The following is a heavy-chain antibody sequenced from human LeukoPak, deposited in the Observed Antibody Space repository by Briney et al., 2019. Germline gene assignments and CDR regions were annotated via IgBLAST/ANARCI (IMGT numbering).Heavy chain of an antibody. D-gene: IGHD5-12*01. CDR1: GFTFTNHE. J-gene: IGHJ4*02. Sequence: EPGGSLRLSCVASGFTFTNHEMNWVRQAPGKGLDWVSYITTSGSTIYYADSVKGRFTISRDNAKNSLYLQMNSLRAEDTAVYYCVRDRDIAYLRADFWGQGTLVTVSS. V-gene: IGHV3-48*03. CDR3: VRDRDIAYLRADF. CDR2: ITTSGSTI.